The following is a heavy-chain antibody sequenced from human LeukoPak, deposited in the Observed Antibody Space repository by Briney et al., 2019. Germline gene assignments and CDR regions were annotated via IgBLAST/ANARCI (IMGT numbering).Heavy chain of an antibody. CDR2: INPSGGST. CDR1: GYTFTSYY. J-gene: IGHJ4*02. V-gene: IGHV1-46*01. D-gene: IGHD3-22*01. CDR3: ARDSSITMIVVGPPPAGNVRGYYFDY. Sequence: EASVKVSCKASGYTFTSYYMHWVRQAPGQGLEWMGIINPSGGSTSYAQKFQGRVTMTRDMSTSTVYMELSSLRSEDTAVYYCARDSSITMIVVGPPPAGNVRGYYFDYWGQGTLVTVSS.